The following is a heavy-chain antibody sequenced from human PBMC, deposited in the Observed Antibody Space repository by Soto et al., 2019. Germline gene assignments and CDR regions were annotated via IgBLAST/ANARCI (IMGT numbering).Heavy chain of an antibody. V-gene: IGHV3-33*01. CDR1: GFTFSSYG. J-gene: IGHJ4*02. Sequence: PGGSLRLSCAASGFTFSSYGMHWVRQAPGKGLEWVAVIWYDGSNKYYADSVKGRFTISRDNSKNTLYLQMNSLRAEDTAVYYCARDSSSWYFLDYWGQGTLVTVSS. D-gene: IGHD6-13*01. CDR3: ARDSSSWYFLDY. CDR2: IWYDGSNK.